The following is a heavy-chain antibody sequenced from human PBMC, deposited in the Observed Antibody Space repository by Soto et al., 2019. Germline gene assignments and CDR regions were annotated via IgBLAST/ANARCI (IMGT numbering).Heavy chain of an antibody. J-gene: IGHJ4*02. CDR3: ARDLGYYDSSGYFDY. D-gene: IGHD3-22*01. CDR1: AFTFSEYY. CDR2: ISSSGDII. Sequence: PGGSLRLSCSASAFTFSEYYMSWIRQAPGKGLEWVSYISSSGDIIYYADSVKGRFTISRDNAKNSLYLQMNSLRAEDTAVYYCARDLGYYDSSGYFDYWGQGTLVTVSS. V-gene: IGHV3-11*01.